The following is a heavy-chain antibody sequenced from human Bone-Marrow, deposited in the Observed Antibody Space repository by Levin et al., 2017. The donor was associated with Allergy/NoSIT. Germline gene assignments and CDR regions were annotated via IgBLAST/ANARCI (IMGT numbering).Heavy chain of an antibody. J-gene: IGHJ4*02. V-gene: IGHV3-15*01. CDR3: TTDPYYVVVPATTGYSSSKHSHYFDY. Sequence: GGSLRLSCAASGFTFSNAWMSWVRQAPGKGLEWVGRIKSKTDGGTTDYAAPVKGRFTISRDDSKNTLYLQMNSLKTEDTAVYYCTTDPYYVVVPATTGYSSSKHSHYFDYWGQGTLVTVSS. D-gene: IGHD2-2*01. CDR2: IKSKTDGGTT. CDR1: GFTFSNAW.